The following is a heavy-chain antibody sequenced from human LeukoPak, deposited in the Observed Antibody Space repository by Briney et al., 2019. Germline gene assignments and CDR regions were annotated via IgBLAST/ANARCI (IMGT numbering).Heavy chain of an antibody. CDR1: GFTFSSYS. CDR2: IISSSSYI. D-gene: IGHD2-2*02. V-gene: IGHV3-21*01. Sequence: GGSLSLSFAASGFTFSSYSMNWVRQAPGKGLEWVSSIISSSSYIYYADSVKGRFTISRDNAKNSLYLQMNSLRAEDTAVYYCARDGYCSSTSCYTVYYYYYGMDVWGQGTTVTVSS. CDR3: ARDGYCSSTSCYTVYYYYYGMDV. J-gene: IGHJ6*02.